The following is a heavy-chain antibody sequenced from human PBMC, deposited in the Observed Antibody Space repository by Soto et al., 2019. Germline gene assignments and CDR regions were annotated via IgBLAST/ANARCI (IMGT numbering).Heavy chain of an antibody. CDR3: ARRAAADPYWYFDL. Sequence: QVQLVQSGAKVKKPGASVKVSCKASGYTFTTYTMHWVRQAPGQRLEWMGWINAGNGNTKYSQKFQGRVTITRDTSASTAYMELSSLRSEDTAVYYCARRAAADPYWYFDLWGRGTLVTVSS. J-gene: IGHJ2*01. V-gene: IGHV1-3*01. CDR1: GYTFTTYT. D-gene: IGHD6-13*01. CDR2: INAGNGNT.